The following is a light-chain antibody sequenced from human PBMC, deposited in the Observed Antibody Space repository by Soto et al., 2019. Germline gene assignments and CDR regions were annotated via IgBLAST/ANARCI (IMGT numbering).Light chain of an antibody. V-gene: IGLV2-14*01. J-gene: IGLJ1*01. CDR1: SSDVGGYNY. Sequence: QSALTQAASVSGSPGQSITISCTGTSSDVGGYNYVSWYQLHPDKAPKLMIYGVSNRPSGVSNRFSGSKSGNTAFLTISVLQPEDEADYYCSSFTGPTTLDVFGTGTKVTVL. CDR3: SSFTGPTTLDV. CDR2: GVS.